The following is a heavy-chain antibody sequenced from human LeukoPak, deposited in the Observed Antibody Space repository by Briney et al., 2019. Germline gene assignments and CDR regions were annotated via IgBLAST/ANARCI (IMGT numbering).Heavy chain of an antibody. CDR1: GFTFSSYR. CDR3: ARGPYDYGDYEPPDY. V-gene: IGHV3-7*01. CDR2: IKQDGSEK. D-gene: IGHD4-17*01. J-gene: IGHJ4*02. Sequence: SGGALRLSCAASGFTFSSYRMSWVRQAPGKGLEWVANIKQDGSEKYYVDAVKGRFTISRDNAKNSLYLQMNSLRAEDTAVYYCARGPYDYGDYEPPDYWGQGTLVSVSS.